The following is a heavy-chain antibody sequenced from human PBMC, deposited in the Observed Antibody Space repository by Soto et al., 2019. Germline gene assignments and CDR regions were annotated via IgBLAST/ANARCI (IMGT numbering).Heavy chain of an antibody. Sequence: EVELVESGGGLVQAGGSLRVSCGVSGFTSSDHYMDWVRQAPGKGLEWVGRTANKRSRYTTEYAASVKGRFIISRDNSKNSVYLQMNSVKIEDTAVCYCARAGFGHGLDVWGQGTTVTVSS. V-gene: IGHV3-72*01. CDR3: ARAGFGHGLDV. J-gene: IGHJ6*02. CDR1: GFTSSDHY. D-gene: IGHD3-16*01. CDR2: TANKRSRYTT.